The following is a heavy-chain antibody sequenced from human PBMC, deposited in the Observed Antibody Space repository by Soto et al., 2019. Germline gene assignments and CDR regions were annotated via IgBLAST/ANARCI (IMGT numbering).Heavy chain of an antibody. J-gene: IGHJ6*02. CDR3: ARTLSGNYYGMDV. D-gene: IGHD3-3*02. V-gene: IGHV1-69*02. Sequence: QVQLVQSGAEVKKPGSSVKVSCKASGGTFSSYTISWVRQAPGQGLEWMGRIIPILGIANYAQKFQGRVRXTXDXXTSPAYMERSSLRSEDTAVYYCARTLSGNYYGMDVWGQGTTVTVSS. CDR2: IIPILGIA. CDR1: GGTFSSYT.